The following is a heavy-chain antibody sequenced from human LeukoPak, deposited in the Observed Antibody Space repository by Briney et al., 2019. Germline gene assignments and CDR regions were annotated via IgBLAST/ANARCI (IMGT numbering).Heavy chain of an antibody. J-gene: IGHJ5*02. Sequence: ASVKVSCKASGYTFTSYGISWVRQAPGQGLEWMGWISAYNGNTNYAQKLQGRVTMTTDTSTSTAYMELRSLRSDGTAVYYCARGTYYYGSGSYVHNWFDPWGQGTLVTVSS. V-gene: IGHV1-18*01. CDR3: ARGTYYYGSGSYVHNWFDP. D-gene: IGHD3-10*01. CDR2: ISAYNGNT. CDR1: GYTFTSYG.